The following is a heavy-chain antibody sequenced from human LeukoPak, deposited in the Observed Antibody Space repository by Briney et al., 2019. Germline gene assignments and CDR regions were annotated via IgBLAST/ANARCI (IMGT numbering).Heavy chain of an antibody. CDR1: GYTXTSFG. J-gene: IGHJ4*02. CDR2: ISAYNGYT. Sequence: ASVKVSCKASGYTXTSFGISGVRQAPGQGLEWMGWISAYNGYTNYAQKLQGRVTMTTDTSTSTAYMELRSLRSDDTAVYFCAREGTTYYYFDNWGQGTLVTVSS. V-gene: IGHV1-18*01. D-gene: IGHD2/OR15-2a*01. CDR3: AREGTTYYYFDN.